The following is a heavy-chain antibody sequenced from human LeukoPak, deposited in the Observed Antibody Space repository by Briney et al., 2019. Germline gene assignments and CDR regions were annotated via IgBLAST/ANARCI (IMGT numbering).Heavy chain of an antibody. CDR1: GGSISSGGYY. J-gene: IGHJ3*02. V-gene: IGHV4-30-2*01. Sequence: PSQTLSLTCTVSGGSISSGGYYWSWIRQPPGKGLEWIGYIYHSGSTYYNPSLKSRVTISVDTSKNQFSLKLSSVTAADTAVYYCASSHPSRRLFGVRDDAFDIWGQGTMVTVSS. CDR3: ASSHPSRRLFGVRDDAFDI. CDR2: IYHSGST. D-gene: IGHD3-10*01.